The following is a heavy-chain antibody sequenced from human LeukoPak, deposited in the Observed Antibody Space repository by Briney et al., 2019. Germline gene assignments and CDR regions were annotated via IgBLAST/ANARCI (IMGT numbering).Heavy chain of an antibody. CDR1: GGSISSSGHY. J-gene: IGHJ5*02. D-gene: IGHD2-15*01. CDR2: IYYSGST. CDR3: ARAEDRYCSGGSCYSGKNNWFDP. Sequence: SETLSLTCTVSGGSISSSGHYWGWIRQPPGKGLEWIGSIYYSGSTYYNPSLKSRVTISVDTSKNQFSLKLSSVTAADTAVYYCARAEDRYCSGGSCYSGKNNWFDPWGQGTLVTVSS. V-gene: IGHV4-39*07.